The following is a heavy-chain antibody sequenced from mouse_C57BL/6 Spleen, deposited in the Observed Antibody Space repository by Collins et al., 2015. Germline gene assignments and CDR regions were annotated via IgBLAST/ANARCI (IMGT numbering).Heavy chain of an antibody. CDR1: GYRFTSYY. CDR3: ARRDGYSTGYFDV. Sequence: QVQLQQSGPELVKPGASVKISCKASGYRFTSYYIHWVKQRPGQGLEWIGWIYPGSGNTKYNEKVKGKATLTADTSSSTAYMQLSSLTSEDSAVYFCARRDGYSTGYFDVWGTGTTVTVSS. J-gene: IGHJ1*03. V-gene: IGHV1-66*01. D-gene: IGHD2-5*01. CDR2: IYPGSGNT.